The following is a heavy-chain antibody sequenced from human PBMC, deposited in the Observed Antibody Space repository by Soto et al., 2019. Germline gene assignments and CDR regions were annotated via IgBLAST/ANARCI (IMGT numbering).Heavy chain of an antibody. Sequence: QVQLVESGGGVVQPGRSLRLSCAASGFTFRSYGMHWVRQAPGKGLEWVAVISYDGSNKYYADSVKGRFTISRDNSKNTLYLQMNSLRAEDTAVYYCAKGKINFDYWGQGTLVTVSS. CDR2: ISYDGSNK. V-gene: IGHV3-30*18. CDR1: GFTFRSYG. CDR3: AKGKINFDY. J-gene: IGHJ4*02.